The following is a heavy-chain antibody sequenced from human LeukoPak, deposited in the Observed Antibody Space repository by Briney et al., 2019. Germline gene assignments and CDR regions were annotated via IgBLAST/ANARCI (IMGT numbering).Heavy chain of an antibody. J-gene: IGHJ4*02. CDR2: IYTSGST. Sequence: PSETLSLTCAVYGGSFSGYYWSWIRQPAGKGLEWIGRIYTSGSTNYNPSLKSRVTISVDTSKNQFSLKLSSVTAADTAVYYCARGDGYNFWSFRYWGQGTLVTVSS. D-gene: IGHD5-24*01. CDR1: GGSFSGYY. CDR3: ARGDGYNFWSFRY. V-gene: IGHV4-59*10.